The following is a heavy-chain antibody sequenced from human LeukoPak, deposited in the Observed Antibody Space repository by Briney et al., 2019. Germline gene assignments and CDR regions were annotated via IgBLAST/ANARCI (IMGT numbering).Heavy chain of an antibody. CDR2: ISGSGGRT. Sequence: GGSLRLSCAASGLTFSSFAMSWVRQAPGKGLEWVSVISGSGGRTYYADSVKGRFTISRDNSKNTLYLQMNSLRAGDTAVYYCARGDYYFDYWGQGTLVAVSS. V-gene: IGHV3-23*01. CDR3: ARGDYYFDY. J-gene: IGHJ4*02. CDR1: GLTFSSFA. D-gene: IGHD2-21*02.